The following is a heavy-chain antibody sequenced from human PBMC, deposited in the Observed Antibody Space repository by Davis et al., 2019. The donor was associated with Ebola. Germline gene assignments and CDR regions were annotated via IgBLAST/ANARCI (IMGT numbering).Heavy chain of an antibody. Sequence: GESLKISCAASGFTFSRNAMSWVRQAPGKGLEWVSVIHNDGRTFYADSVKGRFTISRDTSQNMFYLQMNSLRADDTAVYYCAREQWYYMDVWGKGTTVTVSS. CDR3: AREQWYYMDV. V-gene: IGHV3-53*01. CDR1: GFTFSRNA. D-gene: IGHD6-19*01. J-gene: IGHJ6*03. CDR2: IHNDGRT.